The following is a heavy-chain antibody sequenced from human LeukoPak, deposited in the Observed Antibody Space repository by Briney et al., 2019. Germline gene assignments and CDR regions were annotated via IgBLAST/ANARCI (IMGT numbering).Heavy chain of an antibody. Sequence: GGSLRLSCAASGFTFSGSAMHWVRQASGRGLEWVGRIRSRVNSCATTYAASVKGRFTISRDDSKNTAYLRMNSLKTEDTAVYYCTRPRFDGSGSYYRSDTDYWGQGTLVTVSS. CDR2: IRSRVNSCAT. J-gene: IGHJ4*02. D-gene: IGHD3-10*01. CDR1: GFTFSGSA. CDR3: TRPRFDGSGSYYRSDTDY. V-gene: IGHV3-73*01.